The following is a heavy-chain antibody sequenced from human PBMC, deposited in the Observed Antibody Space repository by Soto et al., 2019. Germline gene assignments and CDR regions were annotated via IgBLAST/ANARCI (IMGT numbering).Heavy chain of an antibody. D-gene: IGHD5-12*01. CDR1: GGSFSGYY. V-gene: IGHV4-34*01. CDR2: INHSGST. CDR3: ARFGPTIVATTSYFDY. Sequence: PSETLSLTCAVYGGSFSGYYWSWIRQPPGKGLEWIGEINHSGSTNYNPSLKSRVTISIDTSKNQFSLKLSSVTAADTAVYYCARFGPTIVATTSYFDYWGQGTLVTVSS. J-gene: IGHJ4*02.